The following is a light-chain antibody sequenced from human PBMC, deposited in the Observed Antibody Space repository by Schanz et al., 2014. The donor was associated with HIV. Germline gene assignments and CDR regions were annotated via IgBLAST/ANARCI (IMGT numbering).Light chain of an antibody. CDR2: ATY. CDR3: AAWDDSLNGWV. Sequence: QSVLTQPPSASGTPGQRVTTSCSASSSNIATNAVNWYQQLPGTAPKLLIYATYNRPSGVPDRFSGSSSGTSASLAISGLQSEDEADYYCAAWDDSLNGWVFGGGTKLTVL. CDR1: SSNIATNA. V-gene: IGLV1-44*01. J-gene: IGLJ3*02.